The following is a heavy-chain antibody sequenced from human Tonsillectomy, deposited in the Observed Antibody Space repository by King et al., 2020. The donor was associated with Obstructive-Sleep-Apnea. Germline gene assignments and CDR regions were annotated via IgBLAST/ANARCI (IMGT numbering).Heavy chain of an antibody. V-gene: IGHV4-59*01. CDR3: AREGSSDWGLFDY. CDR2: IYYSGST. J-gene: IGHJ4*02. D-gene: IGHD7-27*01. Sequence: QLQESGPGLVKPSETLSLTCTVSGGSISSYYWSWIRQPPGKGLEWIGYIYYSGSTNYNPSLKSRVTISVDTSKNQFSPKLSSVTAADTAVYYCAREGSSDWGLFDYWGQGTLVTVSS. CDR1: GGSISSYY.